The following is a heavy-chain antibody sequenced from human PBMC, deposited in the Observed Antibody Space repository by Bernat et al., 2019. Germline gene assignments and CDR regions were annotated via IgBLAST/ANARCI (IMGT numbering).Heavy chain of an antibody. D-gene: IGHD6-25*01. Sequence: VQLVESGGGVVQPGRSLRLSCVASGFTFSDYSLHWVRQAPGKWLEWVAVVSYDGRNKYYADSVQARFIISRDDSENTLYLQMDSLKSEDTAVYYCVRDGAALYYYHGMDVWGRGTTVTVSS. J-gene: IGHJ6*02. V-gene: IGHV3-30*04. CDR2: VSYDGRNK. CDR3: VRDGAALYYYHGMDV. CDR1: GFTFSDYS.